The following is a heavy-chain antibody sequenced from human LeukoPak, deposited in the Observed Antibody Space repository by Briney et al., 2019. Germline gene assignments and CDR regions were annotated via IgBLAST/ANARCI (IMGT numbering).Heavy chain of an antibody. CDR2: IIPILGIA. V-gene: IGHV1-69*04. D-gene: IGHD5-18*01. Sequence: SVKVSCKASGGTFSSYAISWVRQAPGQGLEWMGRIIPILGIANYAQKFQGRVTIIADKSTSTAYMELSSLRSEDTAVYYCARGESYGHIYGMDVWGQGTTVTVSS. CDR1: GGTFSSYA. CDR3: ARGESYGHIYGMDV. J-gene: IGHJ6*02.